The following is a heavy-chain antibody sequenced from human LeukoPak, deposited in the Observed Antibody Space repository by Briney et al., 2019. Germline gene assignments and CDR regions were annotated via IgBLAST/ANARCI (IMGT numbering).Heavy chain of an antibody. V-gene: IGHV4-59*01. J-gene: IGHJ6*02. CDR2: IYYSGST. CDR3: ARDNGPYYYGMDV. Sequence: SETLSLTCTVSGGSISSYYWSWIRQPPGKGLEWIGYIYYSGSTNYNPSLKSRVTISVDTSKNQFYLTLSSVTAADTAVYYCARDNGPYYYGMDVWGQGTLVTVSS. CDR1: GGSISSYY.